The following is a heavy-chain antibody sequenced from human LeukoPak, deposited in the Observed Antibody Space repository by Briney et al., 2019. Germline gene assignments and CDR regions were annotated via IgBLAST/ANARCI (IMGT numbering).Heavy chain of an antibody. CDR1: GYTFTSYG. V-gene: IGHV1-18*04. D-gene: IGHD6-19*01. CDR3: ARRYSSGWYRYFDY. Sequence: GASVNVSCMASGYTFTSYGISWVRQARGQGLEWMGWISAYNGNTNYVQKLQGRVTMTTDTSTSTAYMELRSLRSDDTAVYYCARRYSSGWYRYFDYWGQGTLVTVSS. CDR2: ISAYNGNT. J-gene: IGHJ4*02.